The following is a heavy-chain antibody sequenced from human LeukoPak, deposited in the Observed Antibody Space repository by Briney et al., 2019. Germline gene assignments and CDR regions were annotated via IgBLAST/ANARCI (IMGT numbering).Heavy chain of an antibody. D-gene: IGHD2-2*01. Sequence: QSGGSLKLSCAASGFTFSSYAMSWVRQAPGKGLEWVSAISGSGGSTYYADSVKGRFTISRDNSKNTLYLQMNSLRAEDTAVYYCAKDKIRYCSSTSCYRSFDYWGQGTLVTVSS. V-gene: IGHV3-23*01. CDR1: GFTFSSYA. CDR3: AKDKIRYCSSTSCYRSFDY. CDR2: ISGSGGST. J-gene: IGHJ4*02.